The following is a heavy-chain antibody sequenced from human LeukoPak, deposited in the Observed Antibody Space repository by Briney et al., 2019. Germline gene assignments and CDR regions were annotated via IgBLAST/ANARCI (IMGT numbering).Heavy chain of an antibody. J-gene: IGHJ4*02. CDR1: GFTFSSYT. D-gene: IGHD3-10*01. Sequence: GGSLRLSCAASGFTFSSYTMDWVRQAPGKGLEWVSSISGSATHIYYADSVKGRFTISRDNAKNSVYLQVNSLRAEDTAVYYCAREGLYSGSVSSDLDYWGQGTLVSVSS. V-gene: IGHV3-21*01. CDR2: ISGSATHI. CDR3: AREGLYSGSVSSDLDY.